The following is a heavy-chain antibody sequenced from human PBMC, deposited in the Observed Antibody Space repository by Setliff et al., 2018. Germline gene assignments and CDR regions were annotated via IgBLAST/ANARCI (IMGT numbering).Heavy chain of an antibody. J-gene: IGHJ6*02. V-gene: IGHV1-2*02. CDR3: AREIRVVVPAAPRYYGMDV. Sequence: ASVKVSCKASGYTFTGYYMHWVRQAPGQGLEWMGWINPNSGGTNYAQKFQGRVTMTRDTSISTAYMELSRLRSDDTAMYYCAREIRVVVPAAPRYYGMDVWGQGTTVTVSS. D-gene: IGHD2-2*01. CDR1: GYTFTGYY. CDR2: INPNSGGT.